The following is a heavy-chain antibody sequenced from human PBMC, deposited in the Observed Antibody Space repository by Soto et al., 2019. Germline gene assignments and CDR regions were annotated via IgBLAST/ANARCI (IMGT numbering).Heavy chain of an antibody. J-gene: IGHJ4*02. Sequence: PGGSLRLSCAASGITVSSNYMSWLRQAPGKRLEWVSVLYGDGRTNYADSVKGRFSISRDNFKNTLHLQMNSLRAEDTAVYYCARGVGGYEHLWYFDYWGQGTLVTVSS. V-gene: IGHV3-66*01. D-gene: IGHD5-12*01. CDR3: ARGVGGYEHLWYFDY. CDR1: GITVSSNY. CDR2: LYGDGRT.